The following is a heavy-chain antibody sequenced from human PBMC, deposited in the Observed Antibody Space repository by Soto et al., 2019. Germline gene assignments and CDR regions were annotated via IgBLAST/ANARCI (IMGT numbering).Heavy chain of an antibody. Sequence: SETLSLTCTVSGGSVSSGSYYWSWIRQPPGKGLEWIGYIYYSGSTNYNPSLKSRVTISVDTSKNQFSLKLSSVTAADTAVYYCARDHLVRGVSYYYYSMDVWGQGTTVTVSS. V-gene: IGHV4-61*01. CDR2: IYYSGST. D-gene: IGHD3-10*01. CDR3: ARDHLVRGVSYYYYSMDV. J-gene: IGHJ6*02. CDR1: GGSVSSGSYY.